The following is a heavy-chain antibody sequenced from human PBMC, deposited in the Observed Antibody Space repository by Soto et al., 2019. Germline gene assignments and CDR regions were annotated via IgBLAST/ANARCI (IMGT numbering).Heavy chain of an antibody. D-gene: IGHD3-10*01. CDR1: GYTLTELS. Sequence: ASVKVSCKVSGYTLTELSMHWVRQAPGKGLEWMGGFDPEDGETIYAQKFQGRVTMTEDTSTDTAYMELSSLRSEDTAVYYCARDMWFGEPRGGEDYYYGMDVWGQGTTVTVSS. V-gene: IGHV1-24*01. CDR3: ARDMWFGEPRGGEDYYYGMDV. J-gene: IGHJ6*02. CDR2: FDPEDGET.